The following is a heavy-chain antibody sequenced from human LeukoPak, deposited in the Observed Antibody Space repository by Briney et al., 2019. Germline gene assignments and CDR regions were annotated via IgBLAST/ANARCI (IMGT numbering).Heavy chain of an antibody. CDR3: AKDHSSGWSTLSYFDL. Sequence: QPGGSLRLSGSGSGFTFSNYGMHWVRQAPGKGLEGVAFIRYDGSNEYYADSVKRRFTISRDNSKNTLYLQMNSLRTEDTAVYYCAKDHSSGWSTLSYFDLWGRGTLVTV. D-gene: IGHD6-19*01. V-gene: IGHV3-30*02. J-gene: IGHJ2*01. CDR1: GFTFSNYG. CDR2: IRYDGSNE.